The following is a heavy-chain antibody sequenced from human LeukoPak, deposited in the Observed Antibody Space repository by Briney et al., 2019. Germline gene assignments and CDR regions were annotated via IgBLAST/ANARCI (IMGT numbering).Heavy chain of an antibody. V-gene: IGHV3-30*02. J-gene: IGHJ5*01. CDR2: IRYDGSNK. CDR1: GFTFSSND. D-gene: IGHD2-21*02. CDR3: AKGAATYCGGDCPNDWFDS. Sequence: GGSLRLSCAASGFTFSSNDMHWVRQAPGKGLEWVAFIRYDGSNKYYPDSVKCRFTISRDNSRDTLYLQMNSLRTEDTSVYYCAKGAATYCGGDCPNDWFDSWGQGTLVTVSS.